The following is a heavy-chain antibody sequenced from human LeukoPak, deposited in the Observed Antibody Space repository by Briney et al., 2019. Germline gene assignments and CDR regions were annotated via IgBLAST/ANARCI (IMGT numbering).Heavy chain of an antibody. CDR1: GFTFSSYS. J-gene: IGHJ4*02. V-gene: IGHV3-48*01. Sequence: GGSLRLSCAASGFTFSSYSMNWVRQAPGKGLEWVSYISSSSSTIYYADSVKGRFTISRDNAKNSLYLQMNSLRAEDTAVYYCARDATPSLMSSSYILDYWGQGTLVTVSS. CDR3: ARDATPSLMSSSYILDY. D-gene: IGHD6-6*01. CDR2: ISSSSSTI.